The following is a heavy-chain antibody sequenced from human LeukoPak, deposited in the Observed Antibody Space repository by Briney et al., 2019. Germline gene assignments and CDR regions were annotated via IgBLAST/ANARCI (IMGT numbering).Heavy chain of an antibody. Sequence: SETLSLTCTVSGYSISSGYYWGWIRQPPGKGLEWIGNIYHSGSTYYNPSLKSRVTISVDTSKNQFSLKLSSVAAADTAVYYCARDKYYDFWSGYYGIDYWGQGTLVTVSS. D-gene: IGHD3-3*01. V-gene: IGHV4-38-2*02. CDR1: GYSISSGYY. CDR2: IYHSGST. CDR3: ARDKYYDFWSGYYGIDY. J-gene: IGHJ4*02.